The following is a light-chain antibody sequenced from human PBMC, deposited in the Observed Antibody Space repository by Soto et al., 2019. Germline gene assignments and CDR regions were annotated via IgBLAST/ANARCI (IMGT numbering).Light chain of an antibody. J-gene: IGKJ1*01. CDR3: QQYNNWPRT. CDR1: QSVSSN. V-gene: IGKV3-15*01. CDR2: GPS. Sequence: EIVMTQSPATLSVSPGERATLSCRASQSVSSNLAWYQQKPGQAPRLLIYGPSTSATGIPARFSGSWSGTEFTLTISSLQSEDFAVYYCQQYNNWPRTFGQGTKVEIK.